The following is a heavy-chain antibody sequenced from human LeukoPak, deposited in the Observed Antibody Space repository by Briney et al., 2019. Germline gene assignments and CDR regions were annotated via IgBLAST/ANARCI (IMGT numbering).Heavy chain of an antibody. D-gene: IGHD4-23*01. V-gene: IGHV4-39*07. J-gene: IGHJ4*02. CDR3: ARGRNNYGANSEIGY. Sequence: MASETLSLTCTVSGGSTSSGSYYWGWIRQPPGKGLEWIGSIYYSGSTYYNPSLKSRVTISVDTSRDQFSLKLSSVTAADTAIYYCARGRNNYGANSEIGYWGQGTLVTVSS. CDR2: IYYSGST. CDR1: GGSTSSGSYY.